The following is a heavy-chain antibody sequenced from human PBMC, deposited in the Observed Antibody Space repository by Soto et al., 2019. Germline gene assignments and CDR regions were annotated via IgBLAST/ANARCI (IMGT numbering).Heavy chain of an antibody. J-gene: IGHJ6*02. Sequence: GGSLRLSCGASGFTFSSYAMSWVRQAPGKGLEWVSGISGNGDKTYYANSVKGRFTISRDNSKDTLSLQMNSLRAEDTAVYYCAKLIPSGGTFYYYYGMDVWGQGTTVTVSS. D-gene: IGHD2-15*01. CDR2: ISGNGDKT. V-gene: IGHV3-23*01. CDR3: AKLIPSGGTFYYYYGMDV. CDR1: GFTFSSYA.